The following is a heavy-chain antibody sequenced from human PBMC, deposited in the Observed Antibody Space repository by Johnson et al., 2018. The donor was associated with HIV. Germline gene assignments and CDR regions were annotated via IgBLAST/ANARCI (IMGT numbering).Heavy chain of an antibody. V-gene: IGHV3-30*02. CDR3: AKDYEWFGEFVDPFDL. CDR1: GFTFSIYG. CDR2: IRYDGKNK. D-gene: IGHD3-10*01. J-gene: IGHJ3*01. Sequence: QVQLVESGGGVVQPGGSLRLSCAASGFTFSIYGMHWVRQAPGKGLEWVAFIRYDGKNKYYADSVKGRFTISRDNSKNTLFLQMSSLRAEDTAVYYCAKDYEWFGEFVDPFDLWGQGTLVTVSS.